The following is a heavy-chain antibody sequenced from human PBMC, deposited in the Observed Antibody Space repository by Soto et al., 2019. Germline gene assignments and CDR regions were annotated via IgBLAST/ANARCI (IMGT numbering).Heavy chain of an antibody. Sequence: PSETLSLTCSVSGGSISSYYWSWIRQPPGKGLEWIGYIYYSGSTNYNPSLKSRVTISVDTSKNQFSLKLSSVTAADTAVYYCARGEVVPAAMEDPWSREQAYFDYWGQGTLVTVSS. V-gene: IGHV4-59*01. CDR1: GGSISSYY. D-gene: IGHD2-2*01. CDR2: IYYSGST. J-gene: IGHJ4*02. CDR3: ARGEVVPAAMEDPWSREQAYFDY.